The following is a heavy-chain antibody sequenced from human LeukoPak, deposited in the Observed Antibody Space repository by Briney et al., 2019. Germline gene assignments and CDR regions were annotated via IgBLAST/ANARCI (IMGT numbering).Heavy chain of an antibody. Sequence: GGSLRLSCAASGFTFSSYSMNWVRQAPGKGLEWVSSISSSSSYIYYADSVKGRFTISRDNAKNSLYLQMNSLRAEDTAVYYCARGQIGVVVAATPDYWGQGTLVTVSS. CDR3: ARGQIGVVVAATPDY. V-gene: IGHV3-21*01. CDR2: ISSSSSYI. CDR1: GFTFSSYS. J-gene: IGHJ4*02. D-gene: IGHD2-15*01.